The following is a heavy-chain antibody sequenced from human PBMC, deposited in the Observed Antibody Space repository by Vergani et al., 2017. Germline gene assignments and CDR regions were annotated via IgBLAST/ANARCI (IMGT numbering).Heavy chain of an antibody. CDR3: ARDRGVLEAYFDY. D-gene: IGHD1-1*01. Sequence: QVQLQESGPGLVKPSQTLSLTCTVSGGSISSGGYYWSWIRQHPGKGLEWIGYIYYSGSTYYNPSLKSRVTLSVDTSKNQFSLKLSSVTAADTAVYYCARDRGVLEAYFDYWGQGTLVTVSS. CDR1: GGSISSGGYY. J-gene: IGHJ4*02. CDR2: IYYSGST. V-gene: IGHV4-31*03.